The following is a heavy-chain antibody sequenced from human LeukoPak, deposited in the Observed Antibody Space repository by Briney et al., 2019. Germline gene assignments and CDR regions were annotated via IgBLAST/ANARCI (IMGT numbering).Heavy chain of an antibody. CDR1: GFTVNSYE. V-gene: IGHV3-48*03. CDR2: ISKSGSNM. J-gene: IGHJ4*02. D-gene: IGHD6-19*01. Sequence: GGSLRLSCAASGFTVNSYEMNWVRQAAGKGLEWVSYISKSGSNMYYADSVKGRFTISRDNAKNSLYLQMNSLRVEDTAVYYCARETAVAGNDYWGQGTLVTVSS. CDR3: ARETAVAGNDY.